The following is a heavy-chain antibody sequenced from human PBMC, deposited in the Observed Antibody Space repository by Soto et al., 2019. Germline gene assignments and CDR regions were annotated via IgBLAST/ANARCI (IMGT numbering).Heavy chain of an antibody. D-gene: IGHD3-3*01. CDR2: IHNSGNI. CDR3: ARVTNIISRFSPRFDP. J-gene: IGHJ5*02. V-gene: IGHV4-30-4*01. Sequence: SATLSLTCTGCGGTVSSGGYHWSWIRQPPGKGLEWIGNIHNSGNIYYNPSLKSRLSISVDTSKNQFSLKLSSVTAADTAVYFCARVTNIISRFSPRFDPWGQGTLVTVSS. CDR1: GGTVSSGGYH.